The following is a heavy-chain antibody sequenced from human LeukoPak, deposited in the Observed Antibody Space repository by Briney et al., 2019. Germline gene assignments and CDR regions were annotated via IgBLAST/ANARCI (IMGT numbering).Heavy chain of an antibody. J-gene: IGHJ4*02. Sequence: PGGSLRLSCAASGFTFSSYAMTWVRQAPGKGLEWVSAISGSGDSTYYADSVKGLLTISRDNSKNTLYLQMNTLRAEDTAVYYCASREKTGYYDFDYWGQGTLVTVSS. CDR2: ISGSGDST. V-gene: IGHV3-23*01. D-gene: IGHD3-9*01. CDR3: ASREKTGYYDFDY. CDR1: GFTFSSYA.